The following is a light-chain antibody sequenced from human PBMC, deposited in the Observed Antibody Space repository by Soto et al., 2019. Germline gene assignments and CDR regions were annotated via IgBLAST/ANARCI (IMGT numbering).Light chain of an antibody. V-gene: IGLV2-14*01. CDR3: SSYTSSYTTV. J-gene: IGLJ7*01. CDR2: DVS. Sequence: QSALTQPASVSGSPGQSITISCTGTSSDVGRYKYVSWYQQHPGKAPKLIIYDVSNRPSGVSNRFSGSKSGNTASLTISGLQAEDEADYYCSSYTSSYTTVFGGGTQLTVL. CDR1: SSDVGRYKY.